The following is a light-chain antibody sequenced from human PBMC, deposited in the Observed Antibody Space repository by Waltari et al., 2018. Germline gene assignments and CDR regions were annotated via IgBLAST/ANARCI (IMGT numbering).Light chain of an antibody. V-gene: IGKV3-11*01. CDR1: PRVSNF. Sequence: EIVLTKSPATLSLSPGERATLSCMASPRVSNFLAWYQQKPGQSPRLLLYDASNRATGIPARFSGGGSGTDFTLTISSLEPEDFAVYYCQQRSNWPLMYTFGQGTKLEIK. J-gene: IGKJ2*01. CDR3: QQRSNWPLMYT. CDR2: DAS.